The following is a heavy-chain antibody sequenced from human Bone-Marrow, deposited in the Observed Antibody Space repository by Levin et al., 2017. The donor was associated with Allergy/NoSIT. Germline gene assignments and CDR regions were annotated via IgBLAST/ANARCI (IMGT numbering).Heavy chain of an antibody. Sequence: TSSETLSLTCAVYGGSFSGYHWGWVRQPPGKGLEWVGEVYESGSTYTNPSLKSRVTISVDRSRNQFSLKLSSVTAADTAVYYCARGAPLEYDHWTGYYFYYMDVWGKGTAVTVSS. CDR3: ARGAPLEYDHWTGYYFYYMDV. J-gene: IGHJ6*03. CDR2: VYESGST. V-gene: IGHV4-34*01. D-gene: IGHD3/OR15-3a*01. CDR1: GGSFSGYH.